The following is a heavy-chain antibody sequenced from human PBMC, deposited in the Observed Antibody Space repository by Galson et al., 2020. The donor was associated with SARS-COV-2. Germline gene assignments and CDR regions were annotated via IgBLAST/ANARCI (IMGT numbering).Heavy chain of an antibody. CDR3: SRGAAAGTFEGFDP. D-gene: IGHD6-13*01. V-gene: IGHV4-34*01. CDR1: GGSFSGYY. Sequence: SETLSLTCAVYGGSFSGYYWSWIRQPPGKGLEWIGEINHSGSTNYNPYLESRGTISVDTTKNQFSLKLSTVTAADTAVYYCSRGAAAGTFEGFDPLGQGTLGTVSS. CDR2: INHSGST. J-gene: IGHJ5*02.